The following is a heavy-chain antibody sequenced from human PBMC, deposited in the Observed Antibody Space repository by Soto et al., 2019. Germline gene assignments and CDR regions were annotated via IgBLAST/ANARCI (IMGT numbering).Heavy chain of an antibody. CDR3: ARDLSGDYVGGMDV. CDR2: LSTTGATT. CDR1: GFTFNSYA. Sequence: PGGSLRLSCAASGFTFNSYAMSWVRQAPGRELEWVSALSTTGATTYYAGSVKGRFTISRDNSKNMLYLQMSSLRAEDTAVYYCARDLSGDYVGGMDVWGQGTTVTVSS. V-gene: IGHV3-23*01. D-gene: IGHD4-17*01. J-gene: IGHJ6*02.